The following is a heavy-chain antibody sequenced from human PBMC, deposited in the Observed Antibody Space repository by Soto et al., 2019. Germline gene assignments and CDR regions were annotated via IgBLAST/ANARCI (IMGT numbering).Heavy chain of an antibody. CDR2: MYHSGST. D-gene: IGHD3-16*01. CDR3: ARGKDYDWGT. Sequence: PSETLSLTCAVSGGSISSGGYSWSWIRQPPGKGLEWIGYMYHSGSTYYNPSLKSRVTISIDRSKNQFSLNLRSVTAADTAVYYCARGKDYDWGTLGQGKLVTVTS. V-gene: IGHV4-30-2*01. J-gene: IGHJ5*02. CDR1: GGSISSGGYS.